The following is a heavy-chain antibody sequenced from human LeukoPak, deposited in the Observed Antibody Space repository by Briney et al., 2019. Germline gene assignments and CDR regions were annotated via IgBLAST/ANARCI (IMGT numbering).Heavy chain of an antibody. D-gene: IGHD6-13*01. V-gene: IGHV3-48*04. Sequence: GGSLRLSCVGSGLTFSGYSMNWVRQAPGKGLEWVSYISGRSGTTYYADSVKGRFTISRDNAKNSLFLQMNSLRVEDTAVYYCGRGGIAEIKGDYWGRGTLVTVSS. J-gene: IGHJ4*02. CDR3: GRGGIAEIKGDY. CDR2: ISGRSGTT. CDR1: GLTFSGYS.